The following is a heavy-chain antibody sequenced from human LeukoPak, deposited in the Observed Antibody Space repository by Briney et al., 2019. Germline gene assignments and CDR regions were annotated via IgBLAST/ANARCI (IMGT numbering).Heavy chain of an antibody. J-gene: IGHJ6*03. D-gene: IGHD4-11*01. CDR1: GFTFSSYA. V-gene: IGHV3-23*01. CDR3: SKDGALDDDSSGNTPSPEDYYYYMDV. CDR2: ISGSGGST. Sequence: GGSLRLSCAASGFTFSSYAMSWVRQAPGKGLEWVSAISGSGGSTYYADSVKGRFTISRDNSKNTLYLQMNSLRAEDTAVYYCSKDGALDDDSSGNTPSPEDYYYYMDVWGKGTTVTVSS.